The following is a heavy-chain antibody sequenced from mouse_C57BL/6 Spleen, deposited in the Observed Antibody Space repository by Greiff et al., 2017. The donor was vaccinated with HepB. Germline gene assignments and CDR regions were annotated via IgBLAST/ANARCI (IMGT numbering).Heavy chain of an antibody. CDR3: ARGRSSFDY. D-gene: IGHD1-1*01. CDR2: IYPGSGST. V-gene: IGHV1-55*01. CDR1: GYTFTSYW. Sequence: QVHVKQSGAELVKPGASVKMSCKASGYTFTSYWITWVKQRPGQGLEWIGDIYPGSGSTNYNEKFKSKATLTVDTSSSTAYMQLSSRTSEDSAVYYCARGRSSFDYWGQGTTLTVSS. J-gene: IGHJ2*01.